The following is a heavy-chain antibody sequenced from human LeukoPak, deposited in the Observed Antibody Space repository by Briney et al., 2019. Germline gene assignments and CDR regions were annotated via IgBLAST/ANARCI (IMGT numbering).Heavy chain of an antibody. D-gene: IGHD3-10*01. V-gene: IGHV1-2*05. CDR2: INPNSGGT. CDR1: GYTFTGYY. J-gene: IGHJ4*02. CDR3: ARGFRDGSGRHLGY. Sequence: SVKVSCKAPGYTFTGYYMHWVRQAPGQGLKWMGRINPNSGGTNYAQKFQGRVTLTRDTSISTAYMELSRLRSEDTGVYYCARGFRDGSGRHLGYWGQGTLVTVSS.